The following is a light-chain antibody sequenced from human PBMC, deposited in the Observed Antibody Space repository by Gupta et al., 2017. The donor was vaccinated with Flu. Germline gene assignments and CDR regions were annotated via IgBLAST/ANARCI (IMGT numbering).Light chain of an antibody. V-gene: IGKV3-11*01. CDR3: EQCVIWPPT. CDR2: DGS. J-gene: IGKJ4*01. CDR1: RNVSTY. Sequence: PATLPVAPAERTTLSSRATRNVSTYLDWYHQTPGQAPSRLMYDGSSRVTGIPARFSGSGSGTDFSLTISSIEAEDFAVYYCEQCVIWPPTFGGGTKVEIK.